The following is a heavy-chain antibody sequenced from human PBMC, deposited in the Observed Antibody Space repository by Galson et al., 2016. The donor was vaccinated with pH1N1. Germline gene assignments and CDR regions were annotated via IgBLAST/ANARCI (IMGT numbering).Heavy chain of an antibody. CDR2: TYYRSKWFY. J-gene: IGHJ4*02. V-gene: IGHV6-1*01. D-gene: IGHD6-19*01. Sequence: CAISGDSVSSNSAAWNWIRQSPSRGLEWLGRTYYRSKWFYNYAVSVQGRITINPDTSKNQFSLQLNAVTPEDTAVYYCARHSPGRAVGVFDCWGQGTLVTVSS. CDR1: GDSVSSNSAA. CDR3: ARHSPGRAVGVFDC.